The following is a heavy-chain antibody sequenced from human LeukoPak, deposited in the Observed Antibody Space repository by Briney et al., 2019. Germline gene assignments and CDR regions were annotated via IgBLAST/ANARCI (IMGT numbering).Heavy chain of an antibody. CDR2: ISTGSSTI. CDR3: ARDGLYSSSWYAFDI. V-gene: IGHV3-48*01. J-gene: IGHJ3*02. Sequence: PGGSLRLSCAASGFTFSAYSMNWVRQAPGKGLEWVSFISTGSSTIYYADSVKGRFTISRDNAKNSLYLQMNSLRAEDTAVYYCARDGLYSSSWYAFDIWGQGTMVTVSS. CDR1: GFTFSAYS. D-gene: IGHD6-13*01.